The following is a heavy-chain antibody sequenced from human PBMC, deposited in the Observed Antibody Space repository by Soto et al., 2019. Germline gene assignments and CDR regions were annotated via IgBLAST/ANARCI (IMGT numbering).Heavy chain of an antibody. CDR2: IYYSGST. D-gene: IGHD6-13*01. CDR1: GGSISSGGYY. CDR3: ARTIAAAGTYYYYGMDV. J-gene: IGHJ6*02. Sequence: SETLSLTCTVSGGSISSGGYYWSWIRQHPGTGLEWIGYIYYSGSTYYNPSLKSRVTISVDTSKNQFSLKLSSVTAADTAVYYCARTIAAAGTYYYYGMDVWGQGTPVTVYS. V-gene: IGHV4-31*03.